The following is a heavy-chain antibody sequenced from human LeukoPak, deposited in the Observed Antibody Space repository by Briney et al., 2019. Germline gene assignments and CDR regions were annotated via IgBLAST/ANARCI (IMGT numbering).Heavy chain of an antibody. Sequence: GGSLRLSCAASGFIFSDYYMSWIRQAPGKGLEWVSYISSSGSTIYYADSVKGRFTISRDNAKNSLYLQMNSLRAEDTAVYYCARAMTRNAFDIWGQGTVVTVSS. D-gene: IGHD2-2*01. J-gene: IGHJ3*02. CDR2: ISSSGSTI. CDR3: ARAMTRNAFDI. CDR1: GFIFSDYY. V-gene: IGHV3-11*01.